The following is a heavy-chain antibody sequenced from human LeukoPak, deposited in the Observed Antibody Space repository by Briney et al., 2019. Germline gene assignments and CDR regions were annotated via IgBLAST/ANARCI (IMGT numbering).Heavy chain of an antibody. CDR1: GFTFDDYA. V-gene: IGHV3-9*01. CDR2: ISWNSGSI. D-gene: IGHD6-19*01. J-gene: IGHJ4*02. CDR3: AKDYSSGWYSFDY. Sequence: PGRSLRLSCAASGFTFDDYAMHWVRQAPGKGLEWVSGISWNSGSIGYADSVKGRFTISRDNAKNSLYLQMNSLRAEDTALYYCAKDYSSGWYSFDYWGQGTLVTVSS.